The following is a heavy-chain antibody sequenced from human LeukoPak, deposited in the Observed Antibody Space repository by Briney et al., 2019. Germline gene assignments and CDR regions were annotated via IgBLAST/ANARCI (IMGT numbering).Heavy chain of an antibody. J-gene: IGHJ4*02. V-gene: IGHV3-48*04. CDR1: GFTLSSHA. CDR3: ARDEIGWKYQLPHYFDY. CDR2: ISISSSSV. Sequence: PGGSLRLSCAASGFTLSSHAMNWVRQAPGKGLEWVSCISISSSSVYYADSVKGRFTISRDNAKNSLYLQMNSLRAEDTAVYYCARDEIGWKYQLPHYFDYWGQGTLVTVSS. D-gene: IGHD2-2*01.